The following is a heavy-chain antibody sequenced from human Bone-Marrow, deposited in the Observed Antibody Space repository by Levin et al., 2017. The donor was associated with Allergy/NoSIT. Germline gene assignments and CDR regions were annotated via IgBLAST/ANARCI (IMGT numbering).Heavy chain of an antibody. Sequence: GESLKISCKTSGYTFSTRDISWVRQAPGQGLEWVAYISTYNGDTHYSERLQGRVSVTTDTSTTTVHMELRSLTSDDTAVYFCARGPLGDSFDVWGQGTLVTVSS. CDR1: GYTFSTRD. V-gene: IGHV1-18*01. CDR3: ARGPLGDSFDV. CDR2: ISTYNGDT. D-gene: IGHD3-16*01. J-gene: IGHJ3*01.